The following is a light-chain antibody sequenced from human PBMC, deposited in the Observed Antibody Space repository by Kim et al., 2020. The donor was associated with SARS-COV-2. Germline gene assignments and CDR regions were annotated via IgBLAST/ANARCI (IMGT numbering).Light chain of an antibody. V-gene: IGLV2-23*02. Sequence: QSALTQPASVSGSPGQSITISCTGTSSDVGVYNLVSWYQQHPGKAPKLMIYEVTKRPSGVSNHFSGSKSGNTASLTISGLQPEDEADYYCCSFAAPHSNTFVFGSGNKVTVL. CDR3: CSFAAPHSNTFV. CDR1: SSDVGVYNL. CDR2: EVT. J-gene: IGLJ1*01.